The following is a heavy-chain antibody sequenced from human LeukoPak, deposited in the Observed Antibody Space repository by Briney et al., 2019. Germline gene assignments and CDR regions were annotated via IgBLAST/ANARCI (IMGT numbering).Heavy chain of an antibody. CDR1: GYTFTGYY. Sequence: ASVKVSCKASGYTFTGYYMHWVRQAPGQGLEWMGWINPNSGGTNFSQKFQGRVTMTRDTSVTTAYMELSRLTSDDTAVYYCARTRAPSNWRYMDVWGKGTTVTVSS. CDR3: ARTRAPSNWRYMDV. D-gene: IGHD3-3*01. J-gene: IGHJ6*03. V-gene: IGHV1-2*02. CDR2: INPNSGGT.